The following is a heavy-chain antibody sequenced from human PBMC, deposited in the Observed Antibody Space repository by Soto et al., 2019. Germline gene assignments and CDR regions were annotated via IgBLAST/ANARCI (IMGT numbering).Heavy chain of an antibody. J-gene: IGHJ6*04. D-gene: IGHD2-8*01. V-gene: IGHV4-59*01. CDR3: ARDPGVNWA. Sequence: SETLSLTCTVSGVSISSYYWSWIRQPPGKGLEWIGYIYYSGSTNYNPSLKSRVTISVDTSKNQFFLKLTSVTAADTAVYYCARDPGVNWAWGKGTTVTVSS. CDR2: IYYSGST. CDR1: GVSISSYY.